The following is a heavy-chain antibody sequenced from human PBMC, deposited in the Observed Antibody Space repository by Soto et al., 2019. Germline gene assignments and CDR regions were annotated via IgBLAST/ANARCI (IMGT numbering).Heavy chain of an antibody. V-gene: IGHV1-24*01. D-gene: IGHD3-22*01. CDR1: GYSLTELA. CDR3: ATSEYDRTSDL. CDR2: FDPEDGKT. Sequence: ASVKVSCKVSGYSLTELAIHWVRQPPGKGLEWMGGFDPEDGKTVYAQNFQGRLTVTEDTPTDTAFMELSSLTSEDTALYYCATSEYDRTSDLWGQGTVVTISS. J-gene: IGHJ3*01.